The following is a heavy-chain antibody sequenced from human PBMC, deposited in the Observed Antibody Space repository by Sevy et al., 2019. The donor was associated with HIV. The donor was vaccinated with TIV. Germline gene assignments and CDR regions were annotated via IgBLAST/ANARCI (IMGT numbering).Heavy chain of an antibody. CDR2: IYWNDDK. V-gene: IGHV2-5*01. J-gene: IGHJ4*02. Sequence: SGPTLVKPTQTLTLTCTFSGFSLSTRGVGVGWIRQPPGKALEWLALIYWNDDKRYSTSLKSRVTITKDTSKNQVVLTMTNLDPVDTAAYYCARRGGHYYGSSGYYGTWGQGTLVTVSS. CDR1: GFSLSTRGVG. CDR3: ARRGGHYYGSSGYYGT. D-gene: IGHD3-22*01.